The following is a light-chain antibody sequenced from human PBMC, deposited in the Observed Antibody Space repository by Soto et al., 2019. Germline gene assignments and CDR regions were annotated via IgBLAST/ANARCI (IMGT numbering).Light chain of an antibody. CDR1: QSVSSY. V-gene: IGKV3-20*01. J-gene: IGKJ1*01. Sequence: DNVLTQSPATLSLSPGERATLSCRASQSVSSYLGWYQQKPGQAPRLLIYGASNRATGIPDRFSGGGSGTDFSLTISRLEPEDFAVYFCQQYGSSPPTFGQGTKVDIK. CDR2: GAS. CDR3: QQYGSSPPT.